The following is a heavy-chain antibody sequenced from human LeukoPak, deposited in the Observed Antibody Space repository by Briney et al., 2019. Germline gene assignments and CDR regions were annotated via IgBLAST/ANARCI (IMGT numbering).Heavy chain of an antibody. CDR2: IETSGNT. Sequence: SETLSLTCTVSGGSISSYYWSWIRQPAGKGLEWIGRIETSGNTNYKPSLKSRVTMSVDTSKNQFSLKLSSVTAADTAVYYCARDGGITMVRGVIRGTYYFDYWGQGTLVTVSS. CDR1: GGSISSYY. V-gene: IGHV4-4*07. J-gene: IGHJ4*02. CDR3: ARDGGITMVRGVIRGTYYFDY. D-gene: IGHD3-10*01.